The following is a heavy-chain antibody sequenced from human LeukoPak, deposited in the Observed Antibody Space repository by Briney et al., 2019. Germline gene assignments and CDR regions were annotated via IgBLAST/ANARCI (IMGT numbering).Heavy chain of an antibody. CDR2: ISYDGSNK. Sequence: GGSLRLSCAASGFTFSSYAMHWVRQAPGKGLEWVAVISYDGSNKYYADSVKGRFTISRDNSKNTLYLQMNSLRAEDTAVYYCAKTNWNYNWFDPWGQGTLVTVSS. V-gene: IGHV3-30-3*01. J-gene: IGHJ5*02. D-gene: IGHD1-7*01. CDR1: GFTFSSYA. CDR3: AKTNWNYNWFDP.